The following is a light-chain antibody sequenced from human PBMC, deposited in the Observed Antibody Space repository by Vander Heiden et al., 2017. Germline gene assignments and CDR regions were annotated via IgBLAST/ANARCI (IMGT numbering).Light chain of an antibody. Sequence: DIQMTQSPSTLSASLGDRVTITCRASQSIGRALVWYQQKPGTAPKLLIYKASTLESEVPSRFSGSGSGTEFTLTISSLQPDDLATYYCQQDHTSSGEFGQGTKVEI. CDR3: QQDHTSSGE. CDR1: QSIGRA. J-gene: IGKJ1*01. V-gene: IGKV1-5*03. CDR2: KAS.